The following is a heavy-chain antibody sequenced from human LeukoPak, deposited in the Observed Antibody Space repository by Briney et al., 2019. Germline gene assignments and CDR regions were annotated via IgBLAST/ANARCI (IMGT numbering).Heavy chain of an antibody. CDR2: ISWNSGSI. V-gene: IGHV3-9*01. J-gene: IGHJ6*02. D-gene: IGHD1-26*01. Sequence: PGRSLRLSCAASGFTFDDYAMHWVRQAPEKGLEWVSGISWNSGSIGYADSVKGRFTISRDNAKNSLYLQMNSLRAEDTALYYCAKDKMELDYGMDVWGQGTTVTVSS. CDR3: AKDKMELDYGMDV. CDR1: GFTFDDYA.